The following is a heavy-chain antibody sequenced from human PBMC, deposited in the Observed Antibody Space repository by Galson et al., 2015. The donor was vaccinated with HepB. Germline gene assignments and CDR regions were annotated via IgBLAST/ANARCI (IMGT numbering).Heavy chain of an antibody. CDR2: ISAYNGNT. CDR1: GYTFTSYG. D-gene: IGHD2-2*01. J-gene: IGHJ6*02. V-gene: IGHV1-18*01. Sequence: SVKVSCKASGYTFTSYGISWVRQAPGQGLEWMGWISAYNGNTNYAQKLQGRVTMTTDTSTSTAYMELRSLRSDDTAVYYCARDFVDCSSTSCYDYYYYGIDVWGQGTTVTVAS. CDR3: ARDFVDCSSTSCYDYYYYGIDV.